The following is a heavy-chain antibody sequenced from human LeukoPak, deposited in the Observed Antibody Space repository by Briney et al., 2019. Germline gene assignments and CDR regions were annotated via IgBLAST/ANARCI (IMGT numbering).Heavy chain of an antibody. CDR1: GYTFTSYA. CDR2: INAGNGNT. CDR3: ARDAGYRSSTSCYGGSWFDP. J-gene: IGHJ5*02. V-gene: IGHV1-3*01. D-gene: IGHD2-2*01. Sequence: ASVKVSCKASGYTFTSYAMHRVRQAPGQRLEWMGWINAGNGNTKYSQKFQGRVTITRDTSASTAYMELSSLRSEDTAVYYCARDAGYRSSTSCYGGSWFDPWGQGTLVTVSS.